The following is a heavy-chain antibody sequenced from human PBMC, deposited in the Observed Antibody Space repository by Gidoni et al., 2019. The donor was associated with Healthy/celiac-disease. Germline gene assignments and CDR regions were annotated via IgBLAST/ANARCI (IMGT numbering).Heavy chain of an antibody. CDR3: ARQSRYYDSSGYFDY. J-gene: IGHJ4*02. V-gene: IGHV3-21*01. Sequence: EVQLVESGGGLVKPGGSLRLSCAASGFTFSSYSMNWVRQAPGKGLEWVSSISSSSSYIYYADSVKGRFTISRDNAKNSLYLQMNSLRAEDTAVYYCARQSRYYDSSGYFDYWGQGTLVTVSS. CDR1: GFTFSSYS. CDR2: ISSSSSYI. D-gene: IGHD3-22*01.